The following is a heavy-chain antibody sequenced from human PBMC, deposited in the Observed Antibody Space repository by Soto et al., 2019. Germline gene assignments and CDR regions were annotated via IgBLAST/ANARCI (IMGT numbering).Heavy chain of an antibody. Sequence: QITLKESGPTLVKPTQTLTLTCTFSGFSLSTREVGVGWIRQPLGKALEWLAVIYWDDSKHYSPSLKSRVTITKDPSKTQVVLAVTNMDPVDTAIYYCAHAYDGTSRYWGQGTLVTVS. D-gene: IGHD3-22*01. V-gene: IGHV2-5*02. CDR2: IYWDDSK. CDR3: AHAYDGTSRY. CDR1: GFSLSTREVG. J-gene: IGHJ4*02.